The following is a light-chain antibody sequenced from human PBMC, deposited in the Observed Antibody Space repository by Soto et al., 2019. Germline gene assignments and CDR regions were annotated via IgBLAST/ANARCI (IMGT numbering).Light chain of an antibody. Sequence: ETVLTQSPGTLSLSPGVRATLSCRASQSVNGNYLAWYQQKPGQAPRLLIYGTSSRATGIPDRFSGSGSGTDFTLTISRLEPEDFAVYYCQQCGSLPGTFGQGTKVDIK. V-gene: IGKV3-20*01. J-gene: IGKJ1*01. CDR1: QSVNGNY. CDR2: GTS. CDR3: QQCGSLPGT.